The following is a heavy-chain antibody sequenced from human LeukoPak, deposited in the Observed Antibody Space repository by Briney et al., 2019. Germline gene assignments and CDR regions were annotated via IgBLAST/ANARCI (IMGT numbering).Heavy chain of an antibody. CDR1: GGSISSYY. V-gene: IGHV4-39*07. J-gene: IGHJ4*02. CDR3: ARATAYYTSLAGSIFEYYFDY. D-gene: IGHD3-3*01. Sequence: SETLSLTCAVSGGSISSYYWGWIRQPPGKGLEWIGSIYYSGSTYYNPSLKSRVTISVDTSKNQFSLKLSSVTAADTAVYYCARATAYYTSLAGSIFEYYFDYWGQGTLVTVSS. CDR2: IYYSGST.